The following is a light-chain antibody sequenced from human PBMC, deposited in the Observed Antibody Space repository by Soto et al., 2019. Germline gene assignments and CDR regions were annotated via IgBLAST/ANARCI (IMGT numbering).Light chain of an antibody. CDR2: EGS. CDR3: CSYAGSSTWV. CDR1: SSDVGSYNL. Sequence: QSALTQPASVSGSPGQSITISCTGTSSDVGSYNLVSWYQQHPGKAPKFMIYEGSKRPSGVSNRFSGSKSDNTASLTISGLQAEDEADYYCCSYAGSSTWVFGGGTQLTVL. J-gene: IGLJ3*02. V-gene: IGLV2-23*01.